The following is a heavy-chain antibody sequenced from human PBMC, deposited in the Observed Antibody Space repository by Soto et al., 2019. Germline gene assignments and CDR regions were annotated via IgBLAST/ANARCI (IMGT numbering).Heavy chain of an antibody. CDR1: GYTFTSYY. Sequence: GASVKVSCKASGYTFTSYYMHWVRQAPGQGLEWMGIINPSGGSTSYAQKFQGRVTMTRDTSTSTVYMELSSLRSEDTAVYYCARDWGREYSSSSYHYGMDVWGQGTTVTVSS. D-gene: IGHD6-6*01. CDR2: INPSGGST. V-gene: IGHV1-46*01. CDR3: ARDWGREYSSSSYHYGMDV. J-gene: IGHJ6*02.